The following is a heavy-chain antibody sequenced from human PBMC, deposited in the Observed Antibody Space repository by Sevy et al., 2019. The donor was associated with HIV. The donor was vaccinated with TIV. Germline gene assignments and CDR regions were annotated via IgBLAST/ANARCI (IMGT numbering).Heavy chain of an antibody. Sequence: ASVKGSCKASGYTFTSYGISWVRQAPGQGLEWMGWISAYNGNTNYAQKLQGRVTMTTDTSTSTAYMELRSLRSDDTAVYYCARGSYYYDSSGYSPTYWGQGTLVTVSS. CDR2: ISAYNGNT. CDR3: ARGSYYYDSSGYSPTY. CDR1: GYTFTSYG. V-gene: IGHV1-18*04. D-gene: IGHD3-22*01. J-gene: IGHJ4*02.